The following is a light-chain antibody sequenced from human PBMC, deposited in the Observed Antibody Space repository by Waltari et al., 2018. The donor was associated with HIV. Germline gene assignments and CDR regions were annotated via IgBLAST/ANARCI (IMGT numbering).Light chain of an antibody. Sequence: FMLTQPHSMSASPGTTVTISCTRSSATIATNPLQRYQPRPRGAPTTVVFEDTQRPSGVPERFSGSIDSSSNSASLTISGLKTEDEADYYCQSYDTTNHLIFGGGTKVTVL. CDR3: QSYDTTNHLI. CDR2: EDT. J-gene: IGLJ2*01. CDR1: SATIATNP. V-gene: IGLV6-57*04.